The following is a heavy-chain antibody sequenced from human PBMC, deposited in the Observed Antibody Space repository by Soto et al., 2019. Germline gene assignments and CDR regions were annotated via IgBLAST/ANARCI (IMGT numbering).Heavy chain of an antibody. CDR2: IWYDGSNK. J-gene: IGHJ6*02. Sequence: PGGSLRLSSAAAEFTFSSYGMHWVRKAPGKGLEWVAVIWYDGSNKYYADSVKGRFTISRDNSKNTLYLQMNSLRAEDTAVYYCARDIVVVPGDYYYYGMDVWGQGTTVTVSS. CDR3: ARDIVVVPGDYYYYGMDV. D-gene: IGHD2-2*01. V-gene: IGHV3-33*01. CDR1: EFTFSSYG.